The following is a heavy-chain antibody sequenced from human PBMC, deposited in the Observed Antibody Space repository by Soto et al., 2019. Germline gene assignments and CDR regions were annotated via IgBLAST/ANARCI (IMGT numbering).Heavy chain of an antibody. D-gene: IGHD7-27*01. V-gene: IGHV1-69*06. J-gene: IGHJ3*02. CDR3: ARGSGADAFDI. CDR1: GGTFN. Sequence: QVQLVQSGAEVKKPGSSVKVSCKVSGGTFNIRWVRQAPGQGLEWMGGIIPVIYTANYARKFKGRVVISADRATNIVYMEMMSLTLEDTAVYYCARGSGADAFDIWGQGTMVTVSS. CDR2: IIPVIYTA.